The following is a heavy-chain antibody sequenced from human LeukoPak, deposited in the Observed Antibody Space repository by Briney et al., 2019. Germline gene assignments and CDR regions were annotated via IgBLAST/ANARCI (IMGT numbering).Heavy chain of an antibody. V-gene: IGHV3-30*03. D-gene: IGHD3-10*01. Sequence: GGSLRLSCATSGFTFSSYGMHWVRQVPGKGLEWVAVISKDAKSNYHVDSVKGRFTISRDNSKNTLYLQMNSLRVEDTAVYYCARVPHYASGTYYKRFPLYDYWGQGTLVTVSS. CDR1: GFTFSSYG. CDR2: ISKDAKSN. CDR3: ARVPHYASGTYYKRFPLYDY. J-gene: IGHJ4*02.